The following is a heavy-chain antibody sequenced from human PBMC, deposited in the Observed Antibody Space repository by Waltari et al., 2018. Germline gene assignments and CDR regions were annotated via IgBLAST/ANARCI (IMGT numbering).Heavy chain of an antibody. V-gene: IGHV1-18*01. Sequence: QVHPLQSGPEVKKPGASVKVSCKASGYSFTNYGISWVRQAPGKGLEWMGWISAYNGNRNYAEKLQGRVTMTTDTSTRTAYMELRNLRSDDTAVYYCAREEDYYYYGMDVWGQGTTVNVSS. CDR2: ISAYNGNR. J-gene: IGHJ6*02. CDR1: GYSFTNYG. CDR3: AREEDYYYYGMDV.